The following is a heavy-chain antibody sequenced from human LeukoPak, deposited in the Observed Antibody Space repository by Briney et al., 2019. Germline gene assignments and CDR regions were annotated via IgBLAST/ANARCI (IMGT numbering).Heavy chain of an antibody. CDR1: GFTFDDYG. Sequence: PGGSLRLSCAASGFTFDDYGMSWVRQPPGKGLEWVSLISWDGDSTYYAASVKGRFTISRDNSKNSLYLQMNSVSNEDTALYYCARDVDTVVVPAATQIDYWGQGTLVTVSS. CDR2: ISWDGDST. V-gene: IGHV3-43*01. D-gene: IGHD2-2*01. CDR3: ARDVDTVVVPAATQIDY. J-gene: IGHJ4*02.